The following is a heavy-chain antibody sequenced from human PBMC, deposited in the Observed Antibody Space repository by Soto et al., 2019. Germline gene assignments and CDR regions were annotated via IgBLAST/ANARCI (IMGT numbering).Heavy chain of an antibody. CDR1: GFKFSDYW. CDR3: ARDGLLFSGPYRPSRFDY. J-gene: IGHJ4*02. V-gene: IGHV3-7*03. D-gene: IGHD3-16*02. Sequence: PGGSLRLSCAASGFKFSDYWMSWVRPAPGKGLGMVGNIKHDTSEAHYADSVKGRFTITRDNIKNFLFLQMNGLRSDDTASYYCARDGLLFSGPYRPSRFDYWGLGTLVTVSS. CDR2: IKHDTSEA.